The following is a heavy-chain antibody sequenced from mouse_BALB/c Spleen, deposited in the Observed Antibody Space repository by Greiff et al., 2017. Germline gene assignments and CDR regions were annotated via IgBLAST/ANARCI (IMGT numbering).Heavy chain of an antibody. CDR3: ASPYGNYAWFAY. CDR2: IDPANGNT. J-gene: IGHJ3*01. D-gene: IGHD2-10*02. Sequence: EVQLQESGAELVKPGASVKLSCTASGFNIKDTYMHWVKQRPEQGLEWIGRIDPANGNTKYDPKFQGKATITADTSSNTAYLQLSSLTSEDTAVYYCASPYGNYAWFAYWGQGTLVTVSA. CDR1: GFNIKDTY. V-gene: IGHV14-3*02.